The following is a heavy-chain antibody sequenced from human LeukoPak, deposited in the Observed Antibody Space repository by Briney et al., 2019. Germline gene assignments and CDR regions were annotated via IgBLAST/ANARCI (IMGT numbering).Heavy chain of an antibody. CDR2: ISYDGSNI. CDR1: GFTFSSYA. CDR3: AKSPPGGWNDGFDY. V-gene: IGHV3-30-3*02. D-gene: IGHD1-1*01. Sequence: GGSLRLSCAASGFTFSSYAMHWVRQAPGKGLEWVAVISYDGSNIYYADSVKGRFTISRDNSKNTLYLQMNSLRAEDTAVYYCAKSPPGGWNDGFDYWGQGTLVTVSS. J-gene: IGHJ4*02.